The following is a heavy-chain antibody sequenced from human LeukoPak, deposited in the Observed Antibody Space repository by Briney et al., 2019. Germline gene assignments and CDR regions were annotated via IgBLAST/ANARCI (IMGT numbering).Heavy chain of an antibody. Sequence: PSETLSLTCTVSGGSISSTSHYWSWIRQPPGKGLEWIGSMHYSGYTYYNPSLKSRLSISVDTSKNQFSLKLTSVTAADTAVYYCARHRRGYSGYRYYFDYWGQGTLVTVSS. CDR1: GGSISSTSHY. J-gene: IGHJ4*02. D-gene: IGHD5-12*01. V-gene: IGHV4-39*01. CDR2: MHYSGYT. CDR3: ARHRRGYSGYRYYFDY.